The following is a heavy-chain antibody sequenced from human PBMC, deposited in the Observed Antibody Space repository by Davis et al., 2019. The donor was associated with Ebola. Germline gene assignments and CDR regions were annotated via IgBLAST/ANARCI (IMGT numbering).Heavy chain of an antibody. CDR3: ARNTAMPYYFDY. CDR2: FYYSGST. CDR1: AGSISPYY. D-gene: IGHD5-18*01. V-gene: IGHV4-59*01. Sequence: GSLRLSCTVSAGSISPYYWSWIRQPPGNGLEWFGYFYYSGSTNYNPSLKSRVTISVDTSKNQFSLKLSSVTAADTAVYYCARNTAMPYYFDYWGQGTLVTVSS. J-gene: IGHJ4*02.